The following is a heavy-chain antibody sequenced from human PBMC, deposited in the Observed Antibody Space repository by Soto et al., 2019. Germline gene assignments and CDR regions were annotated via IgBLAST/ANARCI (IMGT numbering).Heavy chain of an antibody. V-gene: IGHV3-74*01. J-gene: IGHJ6*02. CDR1: GFTFSSYW. CDR2: INSDGSST. Sequence: EVQLVESGGGLVQPGGSLRLSCAASGFTFSSYWMHWVRQAPGKGLVWVSRINSDGSSTSYADSVKGRFTISRDNAKNTLYLQMNSLRAEDTAVYYCARDLNIVVVTAIPLGYYGMDVWGQGTTVTVSS. D-gene: IGHD2-21*02. CDR3: ARDLNIVVVTAIPLGYYGMDV.